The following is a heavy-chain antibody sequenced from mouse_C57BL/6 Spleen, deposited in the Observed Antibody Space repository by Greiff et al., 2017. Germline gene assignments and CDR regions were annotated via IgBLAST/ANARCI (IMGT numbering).Heavy chain of an antibody. Sequence: EVQLQQSGAELVKPGASVKLSCTASGFNIKDYYMHWVKQRTEQGLEWIGRIDPEDGETNYAPKFQGKATITADTSSNTAYLQLSSLTSEDTAVYYCARAEGVTTVVAPYYAMDYWGQGTSVTVSS. V-gene: IGHV14-2*01. CDR1: GFNIKDYY. CDR2: IDPEDGET. D-gene: IGHD1-1*01. CDR3: ARAEGVTTVVAPYYAMDY. J-gene: IGHJ4*01.